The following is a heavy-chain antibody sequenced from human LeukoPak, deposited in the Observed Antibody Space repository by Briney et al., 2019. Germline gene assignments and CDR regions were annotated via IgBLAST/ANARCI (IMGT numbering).Heavy chain of an antibody. D-gene: IGHD5-24*01. CDR3: ARGGKWLQIDY. Sequence: PSETLSLTCTVSGGSISSHYWSWIRQPPGKGLEWIGYIYYSGSTNYNPSLKSRVTISVDTSKNQFSLKLTSVTAADTAVYYCARGGKWLQIDYWGQGTLVTVSS. V-gene: IGHV4-59*11. J-gene: IGHJ4*02. CDR1: GGSISSHY. CDR2: IYYSGST.